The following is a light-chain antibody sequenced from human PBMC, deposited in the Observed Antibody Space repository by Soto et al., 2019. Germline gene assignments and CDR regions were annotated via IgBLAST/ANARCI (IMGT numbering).Light chain of an antibody. V-gene: IGKV3-20*01. CDR1: QVIGSRY. J-gene: IGKJ2*01. CDR2: GAS. Sequence: EIVVTQSPGTLSLSPGERATISCRASQVIGSRYLAWYHQKSGQAPRLLIYGASSRATGIPDRFSGSGSGTDFTLTISRLEPEDFGVYYCQQFGSSIPHTFGQGTKLEIK. CDR3: QQFGSSIPHT.